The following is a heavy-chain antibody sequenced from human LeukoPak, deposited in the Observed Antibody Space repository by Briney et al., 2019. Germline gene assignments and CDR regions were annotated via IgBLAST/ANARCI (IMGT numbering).Heavy chain of an antibody. Sequence: GGSLRLSCAASGFTFSNAWMSWVRQAPGKGLEWVGRIKSKTDGGTTEYAASVKGRFTISRDDSKSIAYLQMNSLKTEDTAVYYCTRVGGSYYYFDYWGQGTPVTVSS. D-gene: IGHD1-26*01. J-gene: IGHJ4*02. V-gene: IGHV3-15*01. CDR2: IKSKTDGGTT. CDR1: GFTFSNAW. CDR3: TRVGGSYYYFDY.